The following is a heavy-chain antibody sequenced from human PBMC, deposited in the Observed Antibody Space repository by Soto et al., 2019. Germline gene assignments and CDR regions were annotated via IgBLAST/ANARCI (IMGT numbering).Heavy chain of an antibody. V-gene: IGHV3-30*18. J-gene: IGHJ6*02. CDR3: AKDSYDILTTSSDYYYYGMDV. CDR2: ISYDGSNK. D-gene: IGHD3-9*01. Sequence: GGSLRLSCAASGFTFSSDGMHWVRQAPGKGLEWVAVISYDGSNKYYADSVKGRFTISRDNSKNTLYLQMNSLRAGDTAVYYCAKDSYDILTTSSDYYYYGMDVWGQGTTVTVSS. CDR1: GFTFSSDG.